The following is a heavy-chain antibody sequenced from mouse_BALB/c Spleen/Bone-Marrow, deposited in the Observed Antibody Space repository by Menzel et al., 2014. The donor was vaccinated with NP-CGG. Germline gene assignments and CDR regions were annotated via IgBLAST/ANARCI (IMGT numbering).Heavy chain of an antibody. D-gene: IGHD2-14*01. CDR1: GYTFTSYW. V-gene: IGHV1S127*01. Sequence: VQLQQSGAELVKPGASVKMSRKASGYTFTSYWMHWVKQRPGQGLEWIGVIDPSDSYTSYNQKFKGQATLTVDTSSSTAYMQLSTLTSEDSAVYYCPIYYRSFAYWGQGTLVTVSA. CDR3: PIYYRSFAY. CDR2: IDPSDSYT. J-gene: IGHJ3*01.